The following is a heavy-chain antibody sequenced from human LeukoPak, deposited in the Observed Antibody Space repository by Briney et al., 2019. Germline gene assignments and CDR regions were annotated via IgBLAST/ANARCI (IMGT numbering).Heavy chain of an antibody. D-gene: IGHD6-6*01. Sequence: SVKXSCNASGYTFTSYYMHWVRQAPGQGLEWMGIINPSGGSTSYAQKFQGRVTMTRDTSTSTAYMELRSLRSDDTAVYYCARLYSSSSDYFDYWGQGTLVIVPS. V-gene: IGHV1-46*01. J-gene: IGHJ4*02. CDR3: ARLYSSSSDYFDY. CDR1: GYTFTSYY. CDR2: INPSGGST.